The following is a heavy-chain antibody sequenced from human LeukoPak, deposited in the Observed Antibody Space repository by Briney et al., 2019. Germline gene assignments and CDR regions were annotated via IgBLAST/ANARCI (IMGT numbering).Heavy chain of an antibody. D-gene: IGHD3-22*01. CDR3: AAMYYDSSGYYPEYYFDY. CDR2: IIPIFGTA. Sequence: SVKVSCKASGGTFSSYAISWVRRAPGQGLEWMGGIIPIFGTANYAQKFQGRVTITADESTSTAYMELSSLRSEDTAVYYCAAMYYDSSGYYPEYYFDYWGQGTLVTVSS. V-gene: IGHV1-69*13. J-gene: IGHJ4*02. CDR1: GGTFSSYA.